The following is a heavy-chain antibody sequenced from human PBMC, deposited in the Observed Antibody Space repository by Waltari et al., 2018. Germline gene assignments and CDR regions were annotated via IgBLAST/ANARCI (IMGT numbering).Heavy chain of an antibody. D-gene: IGHD6-13*01. CDR2: IYYSGST. Sequence: QLQLQESGPGLVKPSETLSLTCTVSGGSISSSSYYWGWIRQPPGTGLEWIGSIYYSGSTYYNPSLKSRVTISVDTSKNQFSLKLSSVTAADTAVYYCARSPREAAANWFDPWGQGTLVTVSS. CDR3: ARSPREAAANWFDP. CDR1: GGSISSSSYY. J-gene: IGHJ5*02. V-gene: IGHV4-39*07.